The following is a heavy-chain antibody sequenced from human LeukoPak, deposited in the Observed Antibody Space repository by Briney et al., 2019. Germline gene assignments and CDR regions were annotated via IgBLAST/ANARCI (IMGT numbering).Heavy chain of an antibody. V-gene: IGHV4-34*01. CDR1: RGSFTASY. CDR2: INPVGTT. Sequence: SETLSLTCTVYRGSFTASYWSWIRQPPGKGLEWIGEINPVGTTHYNPSLKSRVSISTDTSKNQFSLKVHSGNAPEPAVYYCALSVVPTTMGGWFDPWGQGTVVTVSS. J-gene: IGHJ5*02. D-gene: IGHD2-2*01. CDR3: ALSVVPTTMGGWFDP.